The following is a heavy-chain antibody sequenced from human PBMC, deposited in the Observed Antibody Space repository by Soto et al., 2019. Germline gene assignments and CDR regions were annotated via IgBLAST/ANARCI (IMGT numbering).Heavy chain of an antibody. D-gene: IGHD4-17*01. V-gene: IGHV1-8*01. CDR1: GYTFTSYD. CDR3: ARDYGDYVTDYYGMDV. Sequence: QVQVVQSGAEVKKPGASVKVSCKASGYTFTSYDINWVRQATGQGLVWMGWMNPNSGNTGYAQKFQGRVTMTRNTSISTAYMELSSLRSEDTAVYYCARDYGDYVTDYYGMDVWGQGTTVTVSS. J-gene: IGHJ6*02. CDR2: MNPNSGNT.